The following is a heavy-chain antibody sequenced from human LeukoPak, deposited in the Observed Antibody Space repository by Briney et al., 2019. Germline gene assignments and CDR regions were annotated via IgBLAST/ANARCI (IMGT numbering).Heavy chain of an antibody. D-gene: IGHD3-22*01. CDR1: GGTFSSYA. Sequence: SVKVSCKASGGTFSSYAISWVRRAPGQGLEWMGGIIPIFGTANYAQKFQGRVTITADESTSTAYMELSSLRSEDTAVYYCASGGYYYDSSGYYFDYWGQGTLVTASS. CDR3: ASGGYYYDSSGYYFDY. CDR2: IIPIFGTA. V-gene: IGHV1-69*13. J-gene: IGHJ4*02.